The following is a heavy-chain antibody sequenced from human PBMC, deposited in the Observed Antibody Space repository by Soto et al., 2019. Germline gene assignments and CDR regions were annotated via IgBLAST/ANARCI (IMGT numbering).Heavy chain of an antibody. D-gene: IGHD5-18*01. CDR2: IYYSGST. CDR3: ARDRGYSYGYYRYYYGMDV. J-gene: IGHJ6*02. V-gene: IGHV4-59*01. Sequence: SETLSLTCTVSGGSISSYYWSWIRQPPGKGLEWIGYIYYSGSTNYNPSLKSRVTISVDTSKNQFSLKLSSVTAADTAVYYCARDRGYSYGYYRYYYGMDVWGQGTTVTVS. CDR1: GGSISSYY.